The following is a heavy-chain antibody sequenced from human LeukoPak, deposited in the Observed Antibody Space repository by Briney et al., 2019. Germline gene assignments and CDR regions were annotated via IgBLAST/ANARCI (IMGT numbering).Heavy chain of an antibody. CDR1: GFTFSSYG. D-gene: IGHD3-10*01. Sequence: GGSLRLSCAASGFTFSSYGMHWVRQAPGKGLEWVAVISYDGSNKYYADSVKGRFTISRDNSKNSLYLQMNSLRAEDTAVYYCARGEYGSGSYHIDYWGQGTLVTVSS. CDR2: ISYDGSNK. J-gene: IGHJ4*02. V-gene: IGHV3-30*03. CDR3: ARGEYGSGSYHIDY.